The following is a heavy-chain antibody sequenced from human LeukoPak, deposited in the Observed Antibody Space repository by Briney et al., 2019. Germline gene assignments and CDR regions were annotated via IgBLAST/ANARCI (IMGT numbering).Heavy chain of an antibody. CDR3: ARGDSTTYWYFDL. J-gene: IGHJ2*01. Sequence: SETLSLTCTVSGGSISSYYWSWIRQPPGKGLEWIGYIYYSGSTNYNPSLKSRVTISVDTSKNQFSLKLSSVTAADTAVYYCARGDSTTYWYFDLWGRGTLVTVSS. V-gene: IGHV4-59*08. CDR1: GGSISSYY. D-gene: IGHD1-26*01. CDR2: IYYSGST.